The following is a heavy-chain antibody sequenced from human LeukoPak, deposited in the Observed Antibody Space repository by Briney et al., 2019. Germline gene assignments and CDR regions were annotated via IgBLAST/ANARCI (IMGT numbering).Heavy chain of an antibody. V-gene: IGHV1-24*01. D-gene: IGHD2-2*01. CDR1: GYTLTELS. CDR3: ARGKVARYSGQLLLSYYYYYMDV. CDR2: FDPEDGET. Sequence: ASVKVSCKVSGYTLTELSMHWVRQAPGKGLEWMGGFDPEDGETIYAQKFQGRVTMTEDTSTDTAYMELSSVTAADTAVYYCARGKVARYSGQLLLSYYYYYMDVWGKGTTVTISS. J-gene: IGHJ6*03.